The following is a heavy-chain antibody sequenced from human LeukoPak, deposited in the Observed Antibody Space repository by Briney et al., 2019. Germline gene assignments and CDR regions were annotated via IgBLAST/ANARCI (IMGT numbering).Heavy chain of an antibody. CDR3: ARDGYGLIDY. D-gene: IGHD5-12*01. J-gene: IGHJ4*02. CDR1: GGSISSGGYS. V-gene: IGHV4-31*03. Sequence: SETLSLTCTVSGGSISSGGYSWSWIRQRPGKGLEWIGYIYYSGSTYYNASLKSRVTISVDTSKNQFSLKLSSVTAADTAVYYCARDGYGLIDYWGQGTLVTVSS. CDR2: IYYSGST.